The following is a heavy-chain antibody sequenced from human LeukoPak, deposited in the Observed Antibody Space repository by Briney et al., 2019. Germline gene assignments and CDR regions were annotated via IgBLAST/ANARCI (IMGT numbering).Heavy chain of an antibody. CDR2: IIPIFGTA. CDR1: EGTFSSYA. J-gene: IGHJ5*02. D-gene: IGHD2-2*01. CDR3: ASFSCSSTSCYENWFDP. V-gene: IGHV1-69*05. Sequence: ASVKVSCKASEGTFSSYAISWVRQAPGQGLEWMGGIIPIFGTANYAQKFQGRVTITTDESTSTAYMELSSLRSEDTAVYYCASFSCSSTSCYENWFDPWGQGTLVTVSS.